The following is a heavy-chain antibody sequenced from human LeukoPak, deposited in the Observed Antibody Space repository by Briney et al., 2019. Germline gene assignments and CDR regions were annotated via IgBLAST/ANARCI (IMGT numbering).Heavy chain of an antibody. V-gene: IGHV1-18*01. Sequence: GSSAKVSCKASGHTFTNYGIRWVRQAPGQGLEWMGSISAHNGETSYAQSLQGRVIMTTDMSTSVAYMEIRRLRYDDTALYYCARGTNYYDTSGYLDSIHIWAEGTMVTVSS. J-gene: IGHJ3*02. D-gene: IGHD3-22*01. CDR3: ARGTNYYDTSGYLDSIHI. CDR2: ISAHNGET. CDR1: GHTFTNYG.